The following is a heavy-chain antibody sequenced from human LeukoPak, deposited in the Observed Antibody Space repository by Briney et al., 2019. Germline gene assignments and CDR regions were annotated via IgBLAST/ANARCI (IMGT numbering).Heavy chain of an antibody. CDR2: IIPIFGTA. J-gene: IGHJ4*02. CDR1: GDTFSSYA. Sequence: SVKVSCKASGDTFSSYAISWVRQAPGQGLEWMGGIIPIFGTANYAQKFQGRVTITADESTSTAYMELSSLRSEDTAVYYCARVGTEYSSGWYDYWGQGSLVTVSS. CDR3: ARVGTEYSSGWYDY. V-gene: IGHV1-69*01. D-gene: IGHD6-19*01.